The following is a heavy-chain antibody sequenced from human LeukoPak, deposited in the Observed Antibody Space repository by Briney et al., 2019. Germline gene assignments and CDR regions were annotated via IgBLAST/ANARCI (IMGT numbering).Heavy chain of an antibody. Sequence: GGSLRLSCAASGFTFSDYYMSWIRQAPGKGLEWVSYISSSGSTIYYADSVKGRFTISRDNAKNTLYLQMNSLRAEDTAVYYCARDDVDYYYGMDVWGQGTTVTVSS. D-gene: IGHD3-10*02. CDR2: ISSSGSTI. J-gene: IGHJ6*02. CDR1: GFTFSDYY. CDR3: ARDDVDYYYGMDV. V-gene: IGHV3-11*04.